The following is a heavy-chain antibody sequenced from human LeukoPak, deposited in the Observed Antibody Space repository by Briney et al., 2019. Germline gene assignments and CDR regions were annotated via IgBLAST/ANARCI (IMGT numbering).Heavy chain of an antibody. D-gene: IGHD2-15*01. CDR1: GFTFSDYY. J-gene: IGHJ3*02. CDR2: ISSSGSTI. CDR3: ARHVGTDAFDI. Sequence: GGSLRLSCAASGFTFSDYYMGWIRQAPGKGLEWVSYISSSGSTIYYADSVKGRFTISRDNAKNSLYLQMNSLRAEDTAAYYCARHVGTDAFDIWGQGTMVTVSS. V-gene: IGHV3-11*01.